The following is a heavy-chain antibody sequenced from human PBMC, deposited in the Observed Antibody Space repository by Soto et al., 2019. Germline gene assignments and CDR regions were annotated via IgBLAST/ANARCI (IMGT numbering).Heavy chain of an antibody. V-gene: IGHV3-73*01. Sequence: GGSLRLSCAASGFTFSDSAMHWVRQASGKGLEWVGRIRNKGNNYATAYTASVKGRFTISRDDSKNTVYLQMNSLKIDDMAVYYCTSRRDWTAVDPLDYWGLGTLVTVSS. J-gene: IGHJ4*02. CDR2: IRNKGNNYAT. D-gene: IGHD5-18*01. CDR3: TSRRDWTAVDPLDY. CDR1: GFTFSDSA.